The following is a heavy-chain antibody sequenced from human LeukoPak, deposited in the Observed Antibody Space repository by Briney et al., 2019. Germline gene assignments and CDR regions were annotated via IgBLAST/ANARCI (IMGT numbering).Heavy chain of an antibody. Sequence: PSETLSLTCAVYGGSFSGYYWSWIRQPPGKGLEWIGEINHSGSTNYNPSLKSRVTISVDTSKNQFSLKLSSVTAAGTAVYYYARGHYYYSGMAVWGQGTTVTASS. CDR3: ARGHYYYSGMAV. CDR2: INHSGST. CDR1: GGSFSGYY. V-gene: IGHV4-34*01. J-gene: IGHJ6*02.